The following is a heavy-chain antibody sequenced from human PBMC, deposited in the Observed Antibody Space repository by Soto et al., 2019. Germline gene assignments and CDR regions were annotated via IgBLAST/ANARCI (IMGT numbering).Heavy chain of an antibody. CDR1: GGSISSGGYY. CDR3: VRVGTAMVRSGTFDY. D-gene: IGHD5-18*01. J-gene: IGHJ4*02. V-gene: IGHV4-31*03. CDR2: IYYSGST. Sequence: QVQLQESGPGLVKPSQTLSLTCTVSGGSISSGGYYWSWIRQHPGKGLEWIGYIYYSGSTYYNPSLKSRVTISVDTSKYQFSLKLRSVTAADTAVYYCVRVGTAMVRSGTFDYWGQGTLVTVSS.